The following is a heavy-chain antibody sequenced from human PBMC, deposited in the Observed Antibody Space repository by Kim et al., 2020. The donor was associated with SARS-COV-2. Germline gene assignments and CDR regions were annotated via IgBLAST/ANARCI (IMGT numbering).Heavy chain of an antibody. Sequence: GGSLRLSCAASGFTFSSYWMSWVLQAPGKGLEWVANIKQDGSEKYYVDSVKGRFTISRDNAKNSLYLQMNILRAEDTAVYYCARDGVGTVTNYYYYGMDVGGQGTTVTVSS. CDR3: ARDGVGTVTNYYYYGMDV. V-gene: IGHV3-7*01. CDR2: IKQDGSEK. CDR1: GFTFSSYW. J-gene: IGHJ6*02. D-gene: IGHD4-17*01.